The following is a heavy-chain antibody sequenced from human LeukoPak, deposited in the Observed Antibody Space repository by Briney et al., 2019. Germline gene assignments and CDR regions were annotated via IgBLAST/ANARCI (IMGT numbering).Heavy chain of an antibody. D-gene: IGHD1-26*01. CDR2: ISWNSGSI. CDR3: AKDIGRGLLAFDI. J-gene: IGHJ3*02. CDR1: GFTFDDYA. V-gene: IGHV3-9*01. Sequence: GGSLRPSCAASGFTFDDYAMHWVRQAPGKGLEWVSGISWNSGSIGYADSVKGRFTISRDNAKNSLYLQMNSLRAEDAVLYYCAKDIGRGLLAFDIWGQGTMVTVSS.